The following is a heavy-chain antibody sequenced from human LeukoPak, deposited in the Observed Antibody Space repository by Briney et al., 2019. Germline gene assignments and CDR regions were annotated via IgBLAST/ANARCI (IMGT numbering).Heavy chain of an antibody. CDR2: TYYRSKWYN. D-gene: IGHD6-13*01. J-gene: IGHJ6*02. Sequence: SQTLSLTCAISGDSVSSNCAAWNWIRQSPSRGLEWLGRTYYRSKWYNDYAVSVKSRITINPDTSKNQFSLQLNSVTPEDTAVYYCARGGSSWEYYYYGMDVWGQGTTVTVSS. V-gene: IGHV6-1*01. CDR3: ARGGSSWEYYYYGMDV. CDR1: GDSVSSNCAA.